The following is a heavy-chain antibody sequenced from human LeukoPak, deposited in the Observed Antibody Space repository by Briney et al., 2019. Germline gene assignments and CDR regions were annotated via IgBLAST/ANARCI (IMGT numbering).Heavy chain of an antibody. CDR3: ASGAAVAGASNWFDP. Sequence: SVKVSCKASGGTFSSYAISWVRQAPGQGLEWMGRIIPVFGIANYAQKFQGRVTITADKSTSTAYMELSSLRSEDTAVYYCASGAAVAGASNWFDPWGQGTLVTVSS. D-gene: IGHD6-19*01. CDR2: IIPVFGIA. J-gene: IGHJ5*02. CDR1: GGTFSSYA. V-gene: IGHV1-69*04.